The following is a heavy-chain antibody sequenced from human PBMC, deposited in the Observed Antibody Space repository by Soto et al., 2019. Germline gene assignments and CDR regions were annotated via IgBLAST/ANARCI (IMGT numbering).Heavy chain of an antibody. V-gene: IGHV4-39*02. CDR1: GGSISSSSYY. CDR2: IYYSGST. Sequence: SETLSLTCTVSGGSISSSSYYWGWIRQPPGKGLEWIGSIYYSGSTYYNPSLKSRVTISVDTSKNQFSLKLSSVTAADTAVYYCARDYYDSSGYDNNWFDPWGQGTLVTVSS. CDR3: ARDYYDSSGYDNNWFDP. D-gene: IGHD3-22*01. J-gene: IGHJ5*02.